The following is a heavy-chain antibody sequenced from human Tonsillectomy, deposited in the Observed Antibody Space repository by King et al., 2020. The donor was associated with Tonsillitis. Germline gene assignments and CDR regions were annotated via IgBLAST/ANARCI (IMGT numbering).Heavy chain of an antibody. CDR3: ANMPSRSGFSSYSYLDV. J-gene: IGHJ6*03. Sequence: VQLQESGPGLVKPSQTLSLTCTVSGGSISSDIYSWSWIRQPAGKGLEWIGRVYTSGSTNYNPSLKSRVTISLDTPKNQVSLRLTSVTAADTAVYYCANMPSRSGFSSYSYLDVWGKGATVTVSS. CDR1: GGSISSDIYS. V-gene: IGHV4-61*02. D-gene: IGHD3-3*01. CDR2: VYTSGST.